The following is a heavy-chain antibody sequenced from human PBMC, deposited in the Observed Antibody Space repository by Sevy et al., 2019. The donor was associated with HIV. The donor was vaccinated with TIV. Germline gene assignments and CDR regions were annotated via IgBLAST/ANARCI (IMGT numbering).Heavy chain of an antibody. CDR2: ISSSSSTI. J-gene: IGHJ3*02. CDR1: GFTFSSYS. V-gene: IGHV3-48*02. CDR3: ARLNYSDSSGYYYSAFDI. Sequence: GGSLRLSCAASGFTFSSYSMNWVRQAPGKGLEWGSYISSSSSTIYYADSVKGRFTISRDNAKNSLYLQMNSLRDEDTAVYYCARLNYSDSSGYYYSAFDIWGQGTMVTVSS. D-gene: IGHD3-22*01.